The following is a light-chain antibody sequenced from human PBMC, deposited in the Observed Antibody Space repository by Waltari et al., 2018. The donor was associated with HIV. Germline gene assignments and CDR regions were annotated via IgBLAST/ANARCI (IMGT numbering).Light chain of an antibody. CDR2: EVN. J-gene: IGLJ2*01. CDR3: TSYAGSDTWV. V-gene: IGLV2-8*01. Sequence: QSALTQPPSASGSPGQSVTISCTGTSSDVGGYNYVSWYQLHPDKAPKLMIYEVNKRPSGVPNRFSGSKSGNTASLTVSGLQAEDEAEYYCTSYAGSDTWVFGGGTKLAVL. CDR1: SSDVGGYNY.